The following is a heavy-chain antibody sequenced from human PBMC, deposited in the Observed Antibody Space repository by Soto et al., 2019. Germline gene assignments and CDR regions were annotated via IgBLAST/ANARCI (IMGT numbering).Heavy chain of an antibody. CDR2: IIPILGTP. J-gene: IGHJ5*02. CDR1: GDTPSTYA. D-gene: IGHD3-22*01. CDR3: GLIGLDVDT. Sequence: QVQLVQSGAEVQKPGSSVNVSCKASGDTPSTYAISWVRQAPGQGLEWMGGIIPILGTPNYAQRFQGRITISADTSTRTSYIKFTGVTADDSAGLCSGLIGLDVDTRGQGTLVIV. V-gene: IGHV1-69*14.